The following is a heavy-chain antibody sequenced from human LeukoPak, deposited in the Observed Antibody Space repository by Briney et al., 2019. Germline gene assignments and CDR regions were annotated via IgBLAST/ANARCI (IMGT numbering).Heavy chain of an antibody. CDR1: GFTFSNSA. V-gene: IGHV3-64*02. Sequence: GGSLRLSCAASGFTFSNSAMYWVRQAPGKGLEFVSVISTNGDRTYYADSVKGRFTISRGNSKNTLYLQMGSLRADDMAVCYCARGVAISSSGWYDTFDYWGQGALVTISS. CDR2: ISTNGDRT. D-gene: IGHD6-19*01. CDR3: ARGVAISSSGWYDTFDY. J-gene: IGHJ4*02.